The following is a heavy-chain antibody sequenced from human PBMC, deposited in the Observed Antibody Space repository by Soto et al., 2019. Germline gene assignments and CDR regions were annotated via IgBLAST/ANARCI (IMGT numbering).Heavy chain of an antibody. J-gene: IGHJ5*02. CDR3: VKNSGWFNP. CDR2: IDGSGGIT. Sequence: QLLQSGGGLVQPGGSLTLSCAASGFTFGTTDMSWVRQAPGEGLEWVSTIDGSGGITYYADSVKGRFTISRDNSRNTVYRQMNSRRGDDTALHYCVKNSGWFNPWGQGALVTVSS. D-gene: IGHD3-10*01. V-gene: IGHV3-23*01. CDR1: GFTFGTTD.